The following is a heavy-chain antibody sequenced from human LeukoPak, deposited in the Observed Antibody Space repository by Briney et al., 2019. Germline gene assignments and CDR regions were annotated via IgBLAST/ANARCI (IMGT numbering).Heavy chain of an antibody. J-gene: IGHJ6*04. Sequence: SETLSLACAVYGGSFSGYYWSWIRQPPGKGLEWIGEINHSGSTNYNPSLKSRVTISVDTSKNQFSLKLSSATAADTAVYYCAGLGYCSGGSCYSHSRYYYGMDVWGKGTTVTVSS. D-gene: IGHD2-15*01. V-gene: IGHV4-34*01. CDR1: GGSFSGYY. CDR2: INHSGST. CDR3: AGLGYCSGGSCYSHSRYYYGMDV.